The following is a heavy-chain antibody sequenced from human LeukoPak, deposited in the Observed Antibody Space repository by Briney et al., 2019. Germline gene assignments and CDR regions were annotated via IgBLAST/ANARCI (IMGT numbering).Heavy chain of an antibody. Sequence: KPSETLSLTCTVSGGSIGTYYWSWIRQPAGKGLEWIGCIFTTGGANYNPSLKSRVTMSLDTSKNLFSLKLNSVTAADTAVYYCVRDGPSWGLLWGQGALVTVSS. D-gene: IGHD7-27*01. V-gene: IGHV4-4*07. CDR1: GGSIGTYY. CDR3: VRDGPSWGLL. J-gene: IGHJ4*02. CDR2: IFTTGGA.